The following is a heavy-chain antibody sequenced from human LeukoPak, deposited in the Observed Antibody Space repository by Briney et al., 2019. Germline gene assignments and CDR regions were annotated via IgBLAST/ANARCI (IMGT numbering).Heavy chain of an antibody. D-gene: IGHD3-10*02. V-gene: IGHV3-23*01. CDR1: GFTFDDYA. CDR2: ISGSGGST. J-gene: IGHJ4*02. CDR3: AKIGVRASGSADY. Sequence: GGSLRLSCAVSGFTFDDYAMHWVRQVPGKGLEWVSAISGSGGSTYYADSVKGRFTISRDNSKNTLYLQMNSLRAEDTAVYYCAKIGVRASGSADYWGQGTLVTVSS.